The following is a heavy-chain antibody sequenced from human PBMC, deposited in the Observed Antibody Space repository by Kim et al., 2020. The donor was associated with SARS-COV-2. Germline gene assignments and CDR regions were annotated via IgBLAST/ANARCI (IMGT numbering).Heavy chain of an antibody. V-gene: IGHV3-7*05. CDR3: VTWGSEVY. CDR2: IQPDGSQM. J-gene: IGHJ4*02. Sequence: GGSLRLSCATSEFTFKNFWASWVRRPPGRGLEWVAHIQPDGSQMYYVDSVKGRFTISRDNSKNSMYLQMNSLRVEDTAVYYCVTWGSEVYWGQETLVTVSS. CDR1: EFTFKNFW. D-gene: IGHD3-16*01.